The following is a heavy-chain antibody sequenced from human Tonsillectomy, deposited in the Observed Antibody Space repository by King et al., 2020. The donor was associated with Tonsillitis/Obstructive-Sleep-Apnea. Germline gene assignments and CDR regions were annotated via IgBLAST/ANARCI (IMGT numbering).Heavy chain of an antibody. CDR1: GFTGNSNH. CDR3: AREGNYGDPGFDY. Sequence: VQLVESGGGLIQSGGSLRLSCAASGFTGNSNHMSWVRQAPGKGLEWVSLIFTGGTTSYAQSVKGRFTISRDNSKNTLYLQMDSLRPEDTAVYYCAREGNYGDPGFDYWGQGTLVFVSS. V-gene: IGHV3-53*01. J-gene: IGHJ4*02. CDR2: IFTGGTT. D-gene: IGHD4-17*01.